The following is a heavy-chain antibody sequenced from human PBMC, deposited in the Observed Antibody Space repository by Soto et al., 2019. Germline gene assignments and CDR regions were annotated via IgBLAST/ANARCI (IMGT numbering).Heavy chain of an antibody. V-gene: IGHV2-5*02. CDR3: AHRLDSSSWSSWIFDY. CDR1: GFSVSTTGVG. D-gene: IGHD6-13*01. Sequence: QITLKESGPTLVKPTQTLTLTCIFSGFSVSTTGVGVGWIRQPPGKALECLALIYWDDDKRYSPSLKSRLTSTTDTSKNQVVLTMTNMAPVDTATYYCAHRLDSSSWSSWIFDYWGQGALVTVSS. J-gene: IGHJ4*02. CDR2: IYWDDDK.